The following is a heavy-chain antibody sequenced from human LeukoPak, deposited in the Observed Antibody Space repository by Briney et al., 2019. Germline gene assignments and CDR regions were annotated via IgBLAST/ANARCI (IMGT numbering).Heavy chain of an antibody. Sequence: GGSLRLSCAASGFTFDDYAVHWVRQAPGKGLEWVSGISWNSGSIGYADSVKGRFTISRDNAKNSLYLQMNSLRAEDTAVYYCARDSDRYYYYMDVWGKGTTVTVSS. CDR3: ARDSDRYYYYMDV. CDR1: GFTFDDYA. D-gene: IGHD2-21*02. J-gene: IGHJ6*03. V-gene: IGHV3-9*01. CDR2: ISWNSGSI.